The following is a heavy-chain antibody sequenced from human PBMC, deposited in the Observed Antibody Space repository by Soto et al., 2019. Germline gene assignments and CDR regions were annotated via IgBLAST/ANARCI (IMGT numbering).Heavy chain of an antibody. CDR2: ISWNSGSR. D-gene: IGHD2-8*01. CDR3: AKDVRQSLYTSSWFDN. CDR1: GFTFDEYA. V-gene: IGHV3-9*01. Sequence: VQLVESGGGLVQPGRSLRLSCVASGFTFDEYAIHWVRQAPGRGLVRVAGISWNSGSREYADSVKGRFTISRENAKNSLYLHINGLRSEDTAFYYCAKDVRQSLYTSSWFDNWGQGTLVTVSS. J-gene: IGHJ5*02.